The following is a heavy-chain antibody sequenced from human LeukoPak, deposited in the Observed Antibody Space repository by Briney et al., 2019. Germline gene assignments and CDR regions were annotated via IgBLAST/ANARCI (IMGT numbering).Heavy chain of an antibody. CDR2: ISSSSSYI. D-gene: IGHD6-19*01. J-gene: IGHJ4*02. V-gene: IGHV3-21*01. Sequence: GGSLRLSCAASGFTFSSYSMNWARQAPGKGLEWVSSISSSSSYIYYADSVKGRFTISRDNAKNSLYLQMNSLRAEDTAVYYCARGSGSNPFDYWGQGTLVTVSS. CDR3: ARGSGSNPFDY. CDR1: GFTFSSYS.